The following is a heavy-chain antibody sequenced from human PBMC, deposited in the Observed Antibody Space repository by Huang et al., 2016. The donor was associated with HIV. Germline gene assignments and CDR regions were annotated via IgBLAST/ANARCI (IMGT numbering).Heavy chain of an antibody. D-gene: IGHD3-9*01. J-gene: IGHJ6*03. Sequence: QVHLVQSGAEVKKPGSSVRVSCTASGGSFKLSGISWVRQAPGQGLEWLGGSLPMLWRANYQKKMSERVTITAGESTTTVYMDLTSLRPEDTAVYYCASGASYEIWTPYYSGWHYSMDVWGEGTTVTVSS. CDR1: GGSFKLSG. V-gene: IGHV1-69*13. CDR3: ASGASYEIWTPYYSGWHYSMDV. CDR2: SLPMLWRA.